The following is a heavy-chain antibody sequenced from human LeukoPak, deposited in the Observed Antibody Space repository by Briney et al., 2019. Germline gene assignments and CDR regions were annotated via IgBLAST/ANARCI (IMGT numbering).Heavy chain of an antibody. CDR2: IYYSGST. V-gene: IGHV4-59*01. CDR1: GGSISSYY. J-gene: IGHJ4*02. CDR3: ARAWEQQLIHFDY. Sequence: SETLSLTCTVSGGSISSYYWSWIRQPPGKGLEWIGYIYYSGSTNYNPSLKSRATISVDTSKNQFSLKLSSVTAADTAVYYCARAWEQQLIHFDYWGQGTLVTVSS. D-gene: IGHD6-13*01.